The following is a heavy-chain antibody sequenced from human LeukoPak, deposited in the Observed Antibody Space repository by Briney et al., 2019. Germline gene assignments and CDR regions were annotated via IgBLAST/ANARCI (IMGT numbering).Heavy chain of an antibody. V-gene: IGHV4-39*01. CDR1: GGSINSRSYY. CDR2: VYYGGTT. Sequence: SETLSLTCTVSGGSINSRSYYWGWIRQPPGKGLEWIGSVYYGGTTYYNPSLKSRATISEDTSKNQFSLKLSSVTAADTAVYYCARRATTVTTGYYYYYMDVWGKGTTVTVSS. D-gene: IGHD4-17*01. J-gene: IGHJ6*03. CDR3: ARRATTVTTGYYYYYMDV.